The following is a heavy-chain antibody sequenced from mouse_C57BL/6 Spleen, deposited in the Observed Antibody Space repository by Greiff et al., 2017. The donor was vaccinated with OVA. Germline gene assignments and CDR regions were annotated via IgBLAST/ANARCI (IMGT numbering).Heavy chain of an antibody. J-gene: IGHJ4*01. D-gene: IGHD3-2*02. CDR3: ARSAAQYAMDY. CDR1: GYTFTDYY. Sequence: VKLVESGAELVRPGASVKLSCKASGYTFTDYYINWVKQRPGQGLEWIARIYPGSGNTYYNEKFKGKATLTAEKSSSTAYMQLSSLTSEDSAVYFCARSAAQYAMDYWGQGTSVTVSS. V-gene: IGHV1-76*01. CDR2: IYPGSGNT.